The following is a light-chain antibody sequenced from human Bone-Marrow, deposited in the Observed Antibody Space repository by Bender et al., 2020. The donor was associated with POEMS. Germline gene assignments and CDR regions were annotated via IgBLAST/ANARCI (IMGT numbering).Light chain of an antibody. Sequence: QSALTQPASVSGSPGQSITISCTGTSSDIGSYDLVSWYQRHPGKAPKLMIYEGNKRPSGVSSRFSGSKSGNTASLTISGLQAEDEADYYCCSYVTLSTLVFGSGTKVTVL. CDR2: EGN. CDR1: SSDIGSYDL. J-gene: IGLJ1*01. V-gene: IGLV2-23*01. CDR3: CSYVTLSTLV.